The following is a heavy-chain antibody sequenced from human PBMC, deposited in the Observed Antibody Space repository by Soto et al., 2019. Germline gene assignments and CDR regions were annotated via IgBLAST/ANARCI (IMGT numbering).Heavy chain of an antibody. J-gene: IGHJ6*02. CDR2: IDPSDSYT. Sequence: PGESLKISCKFSGYNFTSYFISWVRQMPGKGLEWMGRIDPSDSYTNYSPSFQGHVTISAYKSISTAYLQWSSLKASDTAMYYCARRNLGSYYGMDVWGQRTTVTVSS. D-gene: IGHD1-1*01. CDR1: GYNFTSYF. CDR3: ARRNLGSYYGMDV. V-gene: IGHV5-10-1*01.